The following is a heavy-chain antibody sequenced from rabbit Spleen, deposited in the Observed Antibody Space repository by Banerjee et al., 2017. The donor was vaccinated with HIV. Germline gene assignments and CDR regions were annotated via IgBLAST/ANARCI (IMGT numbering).Heavy chain of an antibody. CDR1: GFDFTNYY. J-gene: IGHJ4*01. CDR3: VREAGYGGYGDGNL. V-gene: IGHV1S7*01. D-gene: IGHD6-1*01. CDR2: IYSAKGST. Sequence: QLTETGGDLVQPGGSLTLSCKASGFDFTNYYISWVRQAPGEGLEWIGIIYSAKGSTDYASWVNGRFTISSDNAQSTVDLKMTSLTAADTATYFCVREAGYGGYGDGNLWGPGTLVTVS.